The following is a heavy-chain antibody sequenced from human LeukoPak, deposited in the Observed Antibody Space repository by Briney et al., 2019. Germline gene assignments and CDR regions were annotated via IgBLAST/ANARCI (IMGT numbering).Heavy chain of an antibody. Sequence: GGSLRLSCAASGFTLSSYAMSWVRQAPGKGLEWVSAISDTGNTYHADSVKGRFTISRDSSKNTLYLQMNSLRAEDTAVYYCAKQGIAVAAFDYWGQGTLVTVSS. CDR1: GFTLSSYA. CDR2: ISDTGNT. D-gene: IGHD6-19*01. J-gene: IGHJ4*02. V-gene: IGHV3-23*01. CDR3: AKQGIAVAAFDY.